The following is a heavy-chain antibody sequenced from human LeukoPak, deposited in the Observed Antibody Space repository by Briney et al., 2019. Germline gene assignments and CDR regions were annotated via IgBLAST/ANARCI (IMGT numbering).Heavy chain of an antibody. CDR3: AKAEDRRELLWFGESISYYMDV. D-gene: IGHD3-10*01. CDR2: ISGSGGST. Sequence: SGGSLRLSCAASGFTFSSYAMSWVRQAPGKGLEWVSAISGSGGSTYYADSVKGRFTISRDNSKNTLYLQMNSLRAEDTAVYYCAKAEDRRELLWFGESISYYMDVWGKGTTVTVSS. J-gene: IGHJ6*03. CDR1: GFTFSSYA. V-gene: IGHV3-23*01.